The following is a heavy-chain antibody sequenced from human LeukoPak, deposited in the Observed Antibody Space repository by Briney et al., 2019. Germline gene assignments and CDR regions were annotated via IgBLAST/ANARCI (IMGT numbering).Heavy chain of an antibody. CDR1: GGSISSYY. CDR2: IYYTGNT. Sequence: SETLSLTCTVSGGSISSYYWSWIRQPPGKGLEWIGYIYYTGNTNYNPSLKSRVTISVDTSKNQFSLKLSSVTAADTAVYYCARGGFAHWVTAVGFEYWGQGTLVTVSS. D-gene: IGHD2-21*02. CDR3: ARGGFAHWVTAVGFEY. V-gene: IGHV4-59*01. J-gene: IGHJ4*02.